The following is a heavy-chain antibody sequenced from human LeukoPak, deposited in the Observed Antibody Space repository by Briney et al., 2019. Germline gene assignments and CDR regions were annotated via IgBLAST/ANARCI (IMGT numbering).Heavy chain of an antibody. Sequence: GGSLRLSCAASGFTFGSYSMNWVRQAPGKGLEWVSSISSSSSYIYYADSVKGRFTISRDNAKNSLYLQMNSLRAEDTAVYYCARERGGHNLYYFDYWGQGTLVTVSS. CDR3: ARERGGHNLYYFDY. CDR1: GFTFGSYS. J-gene: IGHJ4*02. V-gene: IGHV3-21*01. CDR2: ISSSSSYI. D-gene: IGHD5-24*01.